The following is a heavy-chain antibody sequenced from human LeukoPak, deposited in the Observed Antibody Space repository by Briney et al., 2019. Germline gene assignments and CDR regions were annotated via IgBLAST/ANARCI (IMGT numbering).Heavy chain of an antibody. D-gene: IGHD3-10*01. V-gene: IGHV5-51*01. CDR1: GYSFTSYW. CDR3: ARKSYYYGSGSYYVIDP. Sequence: GESLKISCKGSGYSFTSYWIGWVRQMPGKGLEWMGIIYPGDSDTRYSPSFQGQVTISADKSISTAYLQWSSLKASDTAVYYCARKSYYYGSGSYYVIDPWGQGTLVTVSS. CDR2: IYPGDSDT. J-gene: IGHJ5*02.